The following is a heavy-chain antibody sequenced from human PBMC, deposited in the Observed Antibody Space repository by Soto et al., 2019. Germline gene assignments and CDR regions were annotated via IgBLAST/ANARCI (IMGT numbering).Heavy chain of an antibody. CDR1: GGSISSYY. CDR3: ARAHGSGWGAFDI. V-gene: IGHV4-59*01. Sequence: PSETLSLTCTVSGGSISSYYWSWIRQPPGKGLEWIGYIYYSGSTNYNPSLKSRVTISVDTSKNQFSLKLSSVIAADTAVYYCARAHGSGWGAFDIWGQGTMVTVSS. J-gene: IGHJ3*02. D-gene: IGHD3-10*01. CDR2: IYYSGST.